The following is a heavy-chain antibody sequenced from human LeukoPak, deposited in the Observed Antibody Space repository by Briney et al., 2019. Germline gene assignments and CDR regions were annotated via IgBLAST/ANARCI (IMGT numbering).Heavy chain of an antibody. CDR2: ISGSNSYI. CDR3: AELGITMIGGV. J-gene: IGHJ6*04. Sequence: GGSLRLSCAASGFTFRSYSMHWAREASGKGLEWVSSISGSNSYIYYADSMKGRFTISRDNAKNSLYLQMNSLRAEDTAVYYCAELGITMIGGVWGKGTTVTISS. V-gene: IGHV3-21*01. CDR1: GFTFRSYS. D-gene: IGHD3-10*02.